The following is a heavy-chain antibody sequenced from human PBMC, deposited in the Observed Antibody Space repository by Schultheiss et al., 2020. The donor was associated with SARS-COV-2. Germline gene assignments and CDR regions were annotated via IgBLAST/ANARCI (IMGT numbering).Heavy chain of an antibody. V-gene: IGHV1-69*04. D-gene: IGHD3-22*01. CDR2: IIPILGIA. Sequence: SVKVSCKASGGTFSSYTISWVRQAPGQGLEWMGRIIPILGIANYAQKFQGRVTITADESTSTAYMELSSLRSEDTAVYYCARDLTYYYDSSGYYYGVVVGDDAFDIWGQGTMVTVSS. J-gene: IGHJ3*02. CDR3: ARDLTYYYDSSGYYYGVVVGDDAFDI. CDR1: GGTFSSYT.